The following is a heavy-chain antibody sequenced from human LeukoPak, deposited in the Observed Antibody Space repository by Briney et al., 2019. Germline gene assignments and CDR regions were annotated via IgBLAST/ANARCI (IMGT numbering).Heavy chain of an antibody. V-gene: IGHV4-59*12. CDR3: ARDYDVLTAYPPTQLFDP. J-gene: IGHJ5*02. Sequence: SETPSLTCTVSGGSISSYYWSWIRQPPGKGLEWIGYIYYSGSTNYNPSLKSRVTMSVDTSKNQFSLKLNSVTAADTAVYYCARDYDVLTAYPPTQLFDPWGQGTLVTVSS. D-gene: IGHD3-9*01. CDR2: IYYSGST. CDR1: GGSISSYY.